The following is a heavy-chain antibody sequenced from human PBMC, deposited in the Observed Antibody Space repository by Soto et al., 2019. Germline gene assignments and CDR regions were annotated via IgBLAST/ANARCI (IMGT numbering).Heavy chain of an antibody. CDR1: GGSFSGYY. D-gene: IGHD3-3*01. J-gene: IGHJ6*02. CDR2: INHSGST. V-gene: IGHV4-34*01. CDR3: ARAPIRDDFGSGYWKYYYYYDGMDV. Sequence: SETLCVTYAVYGGSFSGYYWSWIRQPPGKGLEWIGEINHSGSTNYNPSLKSRVTISVDTSKNQFSLKLSSVTAADTAVYYCARAPIRDDFGSGYWKYYYYYDGMDVWGQGTTVT.